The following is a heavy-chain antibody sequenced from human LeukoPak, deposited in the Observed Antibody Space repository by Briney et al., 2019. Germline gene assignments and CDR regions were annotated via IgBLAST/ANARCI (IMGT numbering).Heavy chain of an antibody. J-gene: IGHJ4*02. Sequence: GGSLRLSCAASGFTFSSYGMHWVRQAPGKGLEWVAVISYDGSNKYYADSVKRRFTISRDNSKNTLYLQMNSLRAEDTAVYYCAKAQRVRGVTIDYWGQGTLVTVSS. D-gene: IGHD3-10*01. V-gene: IGHV3-30*18. CDR2: ISYDGSNK. CDR3: AKAQRVRGVTIDY. CDR1: GFTFSSYG.